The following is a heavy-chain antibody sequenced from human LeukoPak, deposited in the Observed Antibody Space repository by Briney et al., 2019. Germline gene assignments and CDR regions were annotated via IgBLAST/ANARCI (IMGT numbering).Heavy chain of an antibody. CDR1: GFTFGDYW. J-gene: IGHJ4*02. CDR3: ARRYCGGDCHSPYFDY. V-gene: IGHV3-7*01. CDR2: IMQDGSEK. D-gene: IGHD2-21*02. Sequence: AGTLRLSCAASGFTFGDYWMSWVRQAPGKGLEWVANIMQDGSEKYYVDSVKGRFTISRDNAKNSLYLQMNSLSAEDTAVYYCARRYCGGDCHSPYFDYWGQGTLVTVSS.